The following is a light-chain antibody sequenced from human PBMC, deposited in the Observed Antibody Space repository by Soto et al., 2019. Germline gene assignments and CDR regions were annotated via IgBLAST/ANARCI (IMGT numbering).Light chain of an antibody. V-gene: IGKV3-15*01. CDR2: GAS. J-gene: IGKJ3*01. CDR1: QSVGSN. CDR3: QQYNNWPLT. Sequence: EIVMTQSPATLSVSPGERATLSCRASQSVGSNLAWYQQNPGQSPRLLIYGASTRATGVPARFSGSGSGAEFTLTIRSLQSEDFAVYFCQQYNNWPLTFGPGTKVDIK.